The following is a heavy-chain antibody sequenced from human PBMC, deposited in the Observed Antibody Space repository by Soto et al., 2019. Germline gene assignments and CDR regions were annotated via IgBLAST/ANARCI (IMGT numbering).Heavy chain of an antibody. CDR3: ARARRYCSGGSCYEPNWFDP. J-gene: IGHJ5*02. V-gene: IGHV1-8*01. CDR2: MNPNSGNT. Sequence: ASVKVSCKASGYTFTSYDINWVRQATGQGLEWMGWMNPNSGNTGYAQKFQGRVTMTRNTSISTAYMELSRLRSDDTAVYYCARARRYCSGGSCYEPNWFDPWGQGTLVTVSS. D-gene: IGHD2-15*01. CDR1: GYTFTSYD.